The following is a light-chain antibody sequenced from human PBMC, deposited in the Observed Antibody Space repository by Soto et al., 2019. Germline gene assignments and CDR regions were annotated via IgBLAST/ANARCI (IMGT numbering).Light chain of an antibody. J-gene: IGKJ3*01. CDR2: AAS. V-gene: IGKV1-39*01. CDR1: HNIGTY. CDR3: QQSYTTPLFT. Sequence: DIQMTQSPSSLSASVGDRVTITCRASHNIGTYLNWYQRKPGKAPNLLIYAASTLQSGVPSRFSGSGSGTEFTLTISSLQPEDFATYYCQQSYTTPLFTFGPGTKVDIK.